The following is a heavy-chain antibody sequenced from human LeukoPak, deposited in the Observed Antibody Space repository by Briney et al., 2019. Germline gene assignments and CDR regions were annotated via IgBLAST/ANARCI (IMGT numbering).Heavy chain of an antibody. CDR2: IYYSGST. Sequence: SQTLSLTCTVSGGSISSYYWSWIRQPPGKGLEWIGYIYYSGSTNYNPSLKSRVTISVDTSKNQFSLKLSSVTAADTAVYYCARVWNSSGWYVDWFDPWGQGTLVTVSS. CDR3: ARVWNSSGWYVDWFDP. CDR1: GGSISSYY. V-gene: IGHV4-59*01. D-gene: IGHD6-19*01. J-gene: IGHJ5*02.